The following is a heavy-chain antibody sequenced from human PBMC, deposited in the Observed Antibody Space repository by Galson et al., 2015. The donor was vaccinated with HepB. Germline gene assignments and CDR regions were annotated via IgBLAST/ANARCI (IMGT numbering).Heavy chain of an antibody. Sequence: SLRLSCAASGFTFSSYAMHWVRQAPGKGLEWVAVISYDGSNKYYADSVKGRFTISRDNSKNTLYLQMNSLRAEDTAVYYCAKGGHCTNGVCLWFGELAYYFDYWGQGTLVTVSS. D-gene: IGHD2-8*01. CDR3: AKGGHCTNGVCLWFGELAYYFDY. CDR1: GFTFSSYA. V-gene: IGHV3-30-3*01. J-gene: IGHJ4*02. CDR2: ISYDGSNK.